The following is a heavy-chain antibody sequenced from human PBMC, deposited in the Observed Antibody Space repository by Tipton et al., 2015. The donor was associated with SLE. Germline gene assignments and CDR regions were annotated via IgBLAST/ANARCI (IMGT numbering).Heavy chain of an antibody. CDR2: INWNGGST. CDR3: ARDLYPYGMEV. Sequence: SLRLSCAASGFMFENYAMSWVRQAPGKGLEWVSGINWNGGSTGYGDSVKGRFTISRDNAEKSLYLQMNGLRAEDTALYYCARDLYPYGMEVWGQGP. D-gene: IGHD3-10*01. CDR1: GFMFENYA. J-gene: IGHJ6*02. V-gene: IGHV3-20*04.